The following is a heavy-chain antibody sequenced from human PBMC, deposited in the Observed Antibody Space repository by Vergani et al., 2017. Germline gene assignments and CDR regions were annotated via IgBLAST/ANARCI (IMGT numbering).Heavy chain of an antibody. CDR1: GGSISSSNW. CDR3: ARDRRIRGFDPSFDY. D-gene: IGHD5-12*01. J-gene: IGHJ4*02. Sequence: QVQLQESGPGLVKPSGTLSLTCAVSGGSISSSNWWSWVRQLPGKGLEWIGEIYHSGSTNYNPSRKSRVTISVDRSKSQFSLKLSSVTAADTAVYYCARDRRIRGFDPSFDYWGQGTLVTVSS. CDR2: IYHSGST. V-gene: IGHV4-4*02.